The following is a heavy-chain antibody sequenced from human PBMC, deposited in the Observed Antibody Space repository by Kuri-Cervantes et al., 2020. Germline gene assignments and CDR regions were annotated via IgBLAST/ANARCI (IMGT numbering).Heavy chain of an antibody. J-gene: IGHJ4*02. D-gene: IGHD2-15*01. CDR2: INSAGSST. V-gene: IGHV3-74*01. CDR3: TRADWNSGTGCYSS. CDR1: GFTFSRNW. Sequence: GESLKISCAASGFTFSRNWMHWVRQVPGKGLVWVSRINSAGSSTIYADSVKGRFTISRDNAKNTLYLQLNSLRVEDTAVYYCTRADWNSGTGCYSSWGQGTLVTVSS.